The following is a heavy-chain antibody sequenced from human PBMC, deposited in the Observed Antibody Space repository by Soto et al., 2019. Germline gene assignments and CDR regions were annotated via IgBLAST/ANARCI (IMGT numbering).Heavy chain of an antibody. J-gene: IGHJ6*02. CDR3: ASLMSSGYYYGMDV. CDR1: GGTFSSYT. V-gene: IGHV1-69*02. CDR2: IIPILGIA. Sequence: QVQLVQSGAEVKKPGSSVKVSCKASGGTFSSYTISWVRQAPGQGLEWMGRIIPILGIANYAQKFQGRVTFTADKSTSTAYMELRSLGSEDPAVYYWASLMSSGYYYGMDVRGQRTTGTVSS. D-gene: IGHD3-10*01.